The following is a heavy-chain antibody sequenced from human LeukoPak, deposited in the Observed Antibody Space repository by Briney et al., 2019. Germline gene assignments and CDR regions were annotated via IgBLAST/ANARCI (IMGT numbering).Heavy chain of an antibody. D-gene: IGHD1-1*01. V-gene: IGHV1-2*02. J-gene: IGHJ4*02. CDR2: INPNSGAT. CDR1: GYTFTDYY. Sequence: ASVKVSCKTSGYTFTDYYMHWVRQAPGQGLEWMGWINPNSGATNYVQEFQGRVTMTRDTSVTTACMELSGLRSDDTAVYYCAREGRDFGPHKLAGFDCWGQGTLVTVSS. CDR3: AREGRDFGPHKLAGFDC.